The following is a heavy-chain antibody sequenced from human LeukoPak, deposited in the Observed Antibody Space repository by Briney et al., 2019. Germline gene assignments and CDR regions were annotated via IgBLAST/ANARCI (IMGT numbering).Heavy chain of an antibody. CDR3: AKENYYDRSGSHAFDI. CDR2: ISGVTTST. D-gene: IGHD3-22*01. Sequence: TGGSLRLSCAASGFIFSNYHMSWVRQAPGKGLEWVSRISGVTTSTYYADSVKGRFTISRDNSKNTLYLQMNSLRAEDTAVYYCAKENYYDRSGSHAFDIWGQGTMVTVSS. CDR1: GFIFSNYH. V-gene: IGHV3-23*01. J-gene: IGHJ3*02.